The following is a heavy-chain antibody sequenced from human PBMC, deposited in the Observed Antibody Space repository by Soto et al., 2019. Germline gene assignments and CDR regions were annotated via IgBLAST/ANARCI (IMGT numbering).Heavy chain of an antibody. D-gene: IGHD1-26*01. CDR3: ARDPREGVDFDY. CDR1: GGTFSSYT. CDR2: IIPILGIA. J-gene: IGHJ4*02. Sequence: QVQLVQSGAEVKKPGSSVKVSCKASGGTFSSYTISWVRQAPGQGLEWMGRIIPILGIANYAQKFQGRVTITADKPTSTAYMELSSLRSEDTAVYYCARDPREGVDFDYWGQGTLVTVSS. V-gene: IGHV1-69*08.